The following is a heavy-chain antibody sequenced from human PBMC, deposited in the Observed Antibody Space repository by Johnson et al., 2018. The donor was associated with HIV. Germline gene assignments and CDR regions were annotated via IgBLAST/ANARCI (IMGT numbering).Heavy chain of an antibody. CDR3: ATALGYDAFDI. J-gene: IGHJ3*02. D-gene: IGHD6-13*01. V-gene: IGHV3-20*04. Sequence: VQLVESGGGVVQPGRSLRLSCAASGFTFSSYGMSWVRQAPGKGLEWVSGINWNGGITDYADSVKGRFTISRENAKSSLYLQMNSLGAEDTALYYCATALGYDAFDIWGQGTMVTVSS. CDR1: GFTFSSYG. CDR2: INWNGGIT.